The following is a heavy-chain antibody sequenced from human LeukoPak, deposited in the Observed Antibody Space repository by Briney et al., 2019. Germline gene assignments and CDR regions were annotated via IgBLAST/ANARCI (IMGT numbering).Heavy chain of an antibody. CDR1: GFSFSTHS. CDR3: ARGSGWLDY. V-gene: IGHV3-7*03. J-gene: IGHJ4*02. Sequence: GGSLRLSCAASGFSFSTHSLTWVRQAPGKGLQWVATINHDGSEKDYVDSVKGRFTISRDNAENSLYLQLNSLRAEDTAIYYCARGSGWLDYWGQGTLATVSS. D-gene: IGHD6-19*01. CDR2: INHDGSEK.